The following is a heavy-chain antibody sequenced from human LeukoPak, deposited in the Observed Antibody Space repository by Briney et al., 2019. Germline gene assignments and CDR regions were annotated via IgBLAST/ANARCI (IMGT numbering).Heavy chain of an antibody. V-gene: IGHV4-59*01. CDR3: ARVVPAEKYYYGSGSYYNTEELYYFDY. J-gene: IGHJ4*02. CDR2: IYYSGSP. Sequence: KPSQSLSLTCPLSAGSISSYYCSSIRQPPRDGLESIGFIYYSGSPNSNPSLKSRVPISVDTPKTHFSRKLSSVSAADTAVYYCARVVPAEKYYYGSGSYYNTEELYYFDYWGQGTLVTVSS. D-gene: IGHD3-10*01. CDR1: AGSISSYY.